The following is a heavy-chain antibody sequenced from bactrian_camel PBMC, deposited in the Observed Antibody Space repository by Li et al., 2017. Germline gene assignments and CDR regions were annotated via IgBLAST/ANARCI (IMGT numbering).Heavy chain of an antibody. D-gene: IGHD2*01. J-gene: IGHJ6*01. CDR3: AANPFWTYGAACSYTRPADFVY. Sequence: HVQLVESGGGSAQAGGSLNISCASVKSTYIWPCMAWFRQAPGMQREGVAAIDADGRISYSDAVKGRFTISQDNTKNTLYLQMNDLKPEDTAMYYCAANPFWTYGAACSYTRPADFVYWGQGTQVTVS. CDR2: IDADGRIS. CDR1: KSTYIWPC. V-gene: IGHV3S1*01.